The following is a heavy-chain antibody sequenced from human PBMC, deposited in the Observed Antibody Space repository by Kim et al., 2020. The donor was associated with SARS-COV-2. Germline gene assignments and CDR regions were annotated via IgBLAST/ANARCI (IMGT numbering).Heavy chain of an antibody. V-gene: IGHV3-74*01. CDR3: VNGYNRGDY. Sequence: SSTRYADSVEGRFTISRDNAKSTLYLQMNSLRAEDTAVYYCVNGYNRGDYWGQGTLVTVSS. D-gene: IGHD5-12*01. CDR2: SST. J-gene: IGHJ4*02.